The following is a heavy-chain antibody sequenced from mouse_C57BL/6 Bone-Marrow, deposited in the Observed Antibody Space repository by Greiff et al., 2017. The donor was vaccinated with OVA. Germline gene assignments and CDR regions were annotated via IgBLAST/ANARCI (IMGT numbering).Heavy chain of an antibody. Sequence: EVKLVESGGGLVQPGGSLKLSCAVSGFTFSDYYMYWVRQTPEKRLEWVAYISNGGGSTYYPDTVKGRFTISRDNAKNTLYLQFSRLKSEDTAMYCCSGLGFAYWGQGTLVTVSA. J-gene: IGHJ3*01. CDR3: SGLGFAY. CDR2: ISNGGGST. CDR1: GFTFSDYY. V-gene: IGHV5-12*01.